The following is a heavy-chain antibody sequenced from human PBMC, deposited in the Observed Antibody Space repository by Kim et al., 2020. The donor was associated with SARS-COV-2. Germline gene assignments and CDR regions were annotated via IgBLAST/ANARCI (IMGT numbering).Heavy chain of an antibody. V-gene: IGHV3-48*03. CDR1: GFTFSSYE. D-gene: IGHD3-9*01. J-gene: IGHJ6*01. Sequence: GGSLRLSCAASGFTFSSYEMNWVRQAPGKGLEWVSYISSSGSTIYYADSVKCRFTISRDNAKNLLYLQMNSLRAEDTAVYYCARDSSPTYYDILTGYYDFYGMDVWGQGTTVTVSS. CDR2: ISSSGSTI. CDR3: ARDSSPTYYDILTGYYDFYGMDV.